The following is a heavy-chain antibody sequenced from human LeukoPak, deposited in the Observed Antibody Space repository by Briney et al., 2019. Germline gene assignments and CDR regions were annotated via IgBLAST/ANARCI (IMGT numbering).Heavy chain of an antibody. CDR1: GGSISSSSYY. J-gene: IGHJ5*02. CDR2: IYYSGST. V-gene: IGHV4-39*01. D-gene: IGHD3-10*01. CDR3: ARRQEIYYGSGSYYWFDP. Sequence: PSETLSLTCTVSGGSISSSSYYWGWIRQPPGKGLEWIGSIYYSGSTYYNPSLKSRVTISVDTSKNQFSLKLSPVTAADTAVYYCARRQEIYYGSGSYYWFDPWGQGTLVTVSS.